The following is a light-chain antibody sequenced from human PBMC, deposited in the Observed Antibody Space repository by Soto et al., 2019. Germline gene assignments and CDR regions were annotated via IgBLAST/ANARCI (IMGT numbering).Light chain of an antibody. CDR1: QGISSY. CDR3: QQLNSYPRT. J-gene: IGKJ1*01. V-gene: IGKV1-9*01. Sequence: DIQLTQSPSFLSASVGDRVTITCRASQGISSYLAWYQQKPGKAPKLLSYAASTLQSGVPSRFSGSGSGTEFTLTISSLQPEDFATYYYQQLNSYPRTFGQGTKVEIK. CDR2: AAS.